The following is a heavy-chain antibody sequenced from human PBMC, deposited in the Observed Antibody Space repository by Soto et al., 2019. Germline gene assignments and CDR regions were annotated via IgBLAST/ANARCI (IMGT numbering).Heavy chain of an antibody. Sequence: QVQLVQSGAEVKKPGSSVKVSCKASGGTFSSYAISWVRQAPGQGLEWMGGIIPIFGTADYAQKFQGRVTITADESTSTAYMELSSLRSEDTAVYYCATHYSSGGSSSYYGVDVWGQGTTVNVSS. D-gene: IGHD6-19*01. J-gene: IGHJ6*02. V-gene: IGHV1-69*12. CDR2: IIPIFGTA. CDR1: GGTFSSYA. CDR3: ATHYSSGGSSSYYGVDV.